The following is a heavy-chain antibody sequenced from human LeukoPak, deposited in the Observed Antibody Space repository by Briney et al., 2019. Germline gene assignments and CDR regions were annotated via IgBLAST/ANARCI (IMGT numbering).Heavy chain of an antibody. V-gene: IGHV4-38-2*02. CDR1: GYSISSGYY. D-gene: IGHD1-26*01. J-gene: IGHJ5*02. Sequence: SETLSLTCTVSGYSISSGYYWGWIRQPPGKGLEWIGTIYHSGSTYFNPSLKSRVTISVDTSKNQFSLKLSSVTAADTAVYYCARSLVGATDRFDPWGQGTLVTVSS. CDR3: ARSLVGATDRFDP. CDR2: IYHSGST.